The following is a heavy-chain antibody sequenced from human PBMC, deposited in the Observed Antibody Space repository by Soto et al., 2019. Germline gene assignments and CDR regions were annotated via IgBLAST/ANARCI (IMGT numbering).Heavy chain of an antibody. CDR1: GFTFSSYA. V-gene: IGHV3-64D*08. Sequence: PGGSLRLSCSASGFTFSSYAMHWVRQAPGKGLEYVSAISSNGGSTYYADSVKGRFTISRDNSKNTLYLQMSSLRAEDTAVYYCVNYSSSSGFDYWGQGTLVTVSS. CDR3: VNYSSSSGFDY. CDR2: ISSNGGST. J-gene: IGHJ4*02. D-gene: IGHD6-6*01.